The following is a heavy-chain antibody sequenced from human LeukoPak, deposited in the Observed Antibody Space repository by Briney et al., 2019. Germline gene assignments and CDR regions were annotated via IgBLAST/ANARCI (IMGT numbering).Heavy chain of an antibody. CDR3: AGSGGGITMVRGVIAY. V-gene: IGHV4-38-2*02. J-gene: IGHJ4*02. Sequence: SETLSLTCTVSGYSISSGYYWGWIRQPPGKGLEWIGSIYHSGSTYYNPSLKSRVTISVDTSKNQFSLKLSSVTAADTAVYYWAGSGGGITMVRGVIAYWGQGTLVTVSS. CDR1: GYSISSGYY. CDR2: IYHSGST. D-gene: IGHD3-10*01.